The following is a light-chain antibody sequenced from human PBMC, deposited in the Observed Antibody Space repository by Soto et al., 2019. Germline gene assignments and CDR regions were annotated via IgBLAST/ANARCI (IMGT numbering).Light chain of an antibody. J-gene: IGLJ1*01. CDR2: DVR. CDR1: SSDVGGYNS. Sequence: ALTQPASVSGSPGQSITISCTGTSSDVGGYNSVSWYQQHPGTAPKLLIYDVRNRPSGVSNRFSGSQSANTASLTISGLQTADEADYYCSSYTTSTTYVFGTGTKVTVL. V-gene: IGLV2-14*01. CDR3: SSYTTSTTYV.